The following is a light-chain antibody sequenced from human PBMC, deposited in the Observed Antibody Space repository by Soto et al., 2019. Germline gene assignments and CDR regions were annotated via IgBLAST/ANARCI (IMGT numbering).Light chain of an antibody. CDR2: DAS. CDR3: QQYNNWPIT. J-gene: IGKJ5*01. V-gene: IGKV3D-15*01. Sequence: EIVMTQSPATLSVSPGERATLSCRASQSVSSNLAWYQQKPGQAPRLLIYDASNRATGVPARFSGSGSGTDFTLIISSLQSEDVAVYYCQQYNNWPITFGQGTRLEIK. CDR1: QSVSSN.